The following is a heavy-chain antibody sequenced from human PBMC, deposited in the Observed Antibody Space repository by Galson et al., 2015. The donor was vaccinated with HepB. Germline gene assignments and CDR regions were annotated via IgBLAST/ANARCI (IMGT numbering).Heavy chain of an antibody. CDR1: GGSISSSSYY. D-gene: IGHD3-16*02. CDR3: ARSRLYDYVWGSYRLQTFDY. Sequence: ETLSLTCTVSGGSISSSSYYWGWIRQPPGKGLEWIGSIYYSGSTYYNPSLKSRVTISVDTSKNQFSLKLSSVTAADTAVYYCARSRLYDYVWGSYRLQTFDYWGQGTLVTVSS. CDR2: IYYSGST. J-gene: IGHJ4*02. V-gene: IGHV4-39*07.